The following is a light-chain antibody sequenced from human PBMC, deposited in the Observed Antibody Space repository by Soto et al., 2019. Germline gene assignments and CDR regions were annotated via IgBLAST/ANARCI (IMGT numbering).Light chain of an antibody. Sequence: QSVLTQPPSVSGAPGQRVTISCTGGTSNIGAGYDVHWYQQLPGTAPKLLIYGNSNRPSGVPDRFSGSKSGTSASLAITGLQAEDEGDYYCCSYAGSSLYVFGTGTKVTVL. CDR3: CSYAGSSLYV. J-gene: IGLJ1*01. CDR2: GNS. V-gene: IGLV1-40*01. CDR1: TSNIGAGYD.